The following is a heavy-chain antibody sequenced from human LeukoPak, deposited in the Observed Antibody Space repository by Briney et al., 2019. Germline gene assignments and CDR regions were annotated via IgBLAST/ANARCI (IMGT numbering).Heavy chain of an antibody. CDR2: FDPEDGET. Sequence: ASVKVSCKVSGYTLTELSMNWVRQAPGKGLEWMGGFDPEDGETIYAQKFQGRVTMTEDTSTDTAYMVLSSLRSEDTAVYYCARAGLGYDTAFDIWGQGTMVTVSS. CDR1: GYTLTELS. D-gene: IGHD3-22*01. J-gene: IGHJ3*02. V-gene: IGHV1-24*01. CDR3: ARAGLGYDTAFDI.